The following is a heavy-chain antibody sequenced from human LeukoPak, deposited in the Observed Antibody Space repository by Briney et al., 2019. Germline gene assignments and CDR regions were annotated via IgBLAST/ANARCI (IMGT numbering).Heavy chain of an antibody. D-gene: IGHD5-24*01. CDR2: INPSGGST. J-gene: IGHJ6*02. CDR1: GYTFTSYY. CDR3: ARDSRDGYYYHYYYGMDV. Sequence: ASVKVSCKASGYTFTSYYMHWVRQAPGQGLEWMGIINPSGGSTSYAQKFQGRVTMTRDTSTSTVYMELSSLRSEDTAVYYCARDSRDGYYYHYYYGMDVWGQGTTVTVSS. V-gene: IGHV1-46*01.